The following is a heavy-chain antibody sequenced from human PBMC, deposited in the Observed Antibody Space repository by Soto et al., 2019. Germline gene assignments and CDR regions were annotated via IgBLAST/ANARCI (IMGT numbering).Heavy chain of an antibody. CDR3: ARHTYYDFWSGYSNFDY. D-gene: IGHD3-3*01. CDR1: GGSISSGGYY. CDR2: IYYSGST. J-gene: IGHJ4*02. V-gene: IGHV4-31*03. Sequence: PSETLSLTCTVSGGSISSGGYYWSWIRQHPGKGLEWIGYIYYSGSTYYNPSLKSRVTISVDTSKNQFSLKLSSVTAADTAVYYCARHTYYDFWSGYSNFDYWGQGTLVTVSS.